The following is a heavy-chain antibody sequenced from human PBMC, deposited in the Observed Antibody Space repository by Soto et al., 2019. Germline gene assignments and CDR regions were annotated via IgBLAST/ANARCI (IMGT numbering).Heavy chain of an antibody. V-gene: IGHV3-23*01. D-gene: IGHD3-10*01. Sequence: QTGGSLRLSCAASGFTFSSYAMSWVRQAPGKGLEWVSAISGSGGSTYYADSVKGRFTISRDNSKNTLYLQMNSLRAEDTAVYYCATWVGWGSGSRNDYWGQGTLVTVSS. J-gene: IGHJ4*02. CDR3: ATWVGWGSGSRNDY. CDR1: GFTFSSYA. CDR2: ISGSGGST.